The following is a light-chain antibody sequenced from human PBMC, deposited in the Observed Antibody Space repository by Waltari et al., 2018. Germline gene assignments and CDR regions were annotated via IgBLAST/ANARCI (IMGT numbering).Light chain of an antibody. V-gene: IGKV3-20*01. CDR2: DTS. J-gene: IGKJ1*01. Sequence: EVVLTQSPGTLSLSPGERATLSCRASHSVSRYLAWYQQKPGQAPRLLIYDTSTRATGIPDRFSGRGSGTDFSLTISRLDPEDFAVYYCQKYGTLPATFGQGTKVEVK. CDR3: QKYGTLPAT. CDR1: HSVSRY.